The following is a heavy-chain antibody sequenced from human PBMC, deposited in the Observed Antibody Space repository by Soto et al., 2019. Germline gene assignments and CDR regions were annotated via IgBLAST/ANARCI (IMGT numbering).Heavy chain of an antibody. V-gene: IGHV4-39*01. CDR1: GGSISSSSYY. Sequence: PSETLSLTCTVSGGSISSSSYYWGWIRQPPGKGLEWIGSIYYSGSTYYNPSLKSRVTISVDTSKNQFSLKLSSVTAADTAVYYCARHRGYSGYVPSPTHAFDIWGQGTMVTVSS. D-gene: IGHD5-12*01. CDR3: ARHRGYSGYVPSPTHAFDI. J-gene: IGHJ3*02. CDR2: IYYSGST.